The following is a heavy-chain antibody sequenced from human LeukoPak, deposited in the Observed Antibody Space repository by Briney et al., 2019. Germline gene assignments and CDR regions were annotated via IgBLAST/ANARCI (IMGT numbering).Heavy chain of an antibody. V-gene: IGHV1-46*01. CDR3: ARDWGSTWAYSWGSYFDY. D-gene: IGHD3-16*01. CDR2: INPSAGGT. Sequence: ASVKLSCKASGYTFTSYYIQWVRQAPGQGLEWMGIINPSAGGTQYAQNFQGRVTLTRDTSTSTVYMELTSLRAEDTAVYFCARDWGSTWAYSWGSYFDYWGLGTLVTVSS. CDR1: GYTFTSYY. J-gene: IGHJ4*02.